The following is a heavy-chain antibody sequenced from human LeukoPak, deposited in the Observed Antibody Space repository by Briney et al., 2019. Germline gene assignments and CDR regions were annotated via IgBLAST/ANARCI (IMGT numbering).Heavy chain of an antibody. CDR3: ARSPARGAYNYYFDC. Sequence: GGSLRLSCAASGFTFSSYDMHWVRQATGKGLEWVSAIGTAGDTYYPGSVKGRFTISRENAKNSLYLQMNSLRAGDTAVYYCARSPARGAYNYYFDCWGQGTLVTVSS. D-gene: IGHD3-10*01. CDR2: IGTAGDT. J-gene: IGHJ4*02. CDR1: GFTFSSYD. V-gene: IGHV3-13*01.